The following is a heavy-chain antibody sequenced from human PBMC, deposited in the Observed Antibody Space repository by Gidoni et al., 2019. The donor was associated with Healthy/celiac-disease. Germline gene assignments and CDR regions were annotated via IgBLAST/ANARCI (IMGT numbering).Heavy chain of an antibody. CDR2: INPNSGGT. Sequence: QVQLVQSGAEVKKPGASVKVSCKAYGYTFTGYYMHWVRQAPGQGLEWMGRINPNSGGTNYAQKFQGRVTMTRDTSISTAYMELSRLRSDDTAVYYCASGSYGTYFGPNYYYGMDVWGQGTTVTVSS. V-gene: IGHV1-2*06. CDR1: GYTFTGYY. J-gene: IGHJ6*02. CDR3: ASGSYGTYFGPNYYYGMDV. D-gene: IGHD1-26*01.